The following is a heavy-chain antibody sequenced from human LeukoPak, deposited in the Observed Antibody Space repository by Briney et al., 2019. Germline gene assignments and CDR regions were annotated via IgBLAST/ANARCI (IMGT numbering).Heavy chain of an antibody. J-gene: IGHJ4*02. CDR2: ISSNGGST. CDR1: GFIFSTYW. V-gene: IGHV3-64*01. Sequence: GGSLRLSCTASGFIFSTYWMHWVRQAPGKGLEYVSAISSNGGSTYYANPVKGRFTISRDNSKNTLYLQMGSLRAEDMAVYYCARDQGGATLDYWGQGTLVTVSS. D-gene: IGHD1-26*01. CDR3: ARDQGGATLDY.